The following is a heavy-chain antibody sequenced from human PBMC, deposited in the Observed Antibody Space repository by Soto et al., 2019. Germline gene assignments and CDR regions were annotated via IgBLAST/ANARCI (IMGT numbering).Heavy chain of an antibody. V-gene: IGHV3-30*03. CDR2: ISYDGSNK. Sequence: GGSLRLSCAASGFTFSSYGMHWVRQAPGKGLEWVAVISYDGSNKYYADSVKGRFTISRDNSKNTLYLQMNSLRAEDTAVYYCEATTGYSSGWGQGTLVTVSS. CDR3: EATTGYSSG. J-gene: IGHJ4*02. CDR1: GFTFSSYG. D-gene: IGHD6-19*01.